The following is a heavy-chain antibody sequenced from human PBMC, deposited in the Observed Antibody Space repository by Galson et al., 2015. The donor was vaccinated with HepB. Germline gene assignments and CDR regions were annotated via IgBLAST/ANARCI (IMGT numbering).Heavy chain of an antibody. J-gene: IGHJ5*02. CDR3: TRPHYDLLTGRRGFDP. V-gene: IGHV3-73*01. Sequence: SLRLSCAASGFTFSGSAIHWVRQASGKGLEWVGRIRSKANNYATVYSASVKGRFTISRDDSKNTAFLQMNSLKMEDTAVYYCTRPHYDLLTGRRGFDPWGQGTLVTVSP. CDR2: IRSKANNYAT. CDR1: GFTFSGSA. D-gene: IGHD3-9*01.